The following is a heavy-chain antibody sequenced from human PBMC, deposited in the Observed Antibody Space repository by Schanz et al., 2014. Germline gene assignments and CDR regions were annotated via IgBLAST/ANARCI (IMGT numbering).Heavy chain of an antibody. D-gene: IGHD1-26*01. CDR3: ARGCSGSRYRLDY. J-gene: IGHJ4*02. Sequence: EVQLVQSGGGLVQPGGSLRLSCAASGFTFSSHWMHWVRPAPGKGLEWVSFISGSSRTIYYADSMKGRFTVSRDTAKTALYLQINSLTAEDAGLYFCARGCSGSRYRLDYWGQGTLVTVSS. V-gene: IGHV3-48*01. CDR2: ISGSSRTI. CDR1: GFTFSSHW.